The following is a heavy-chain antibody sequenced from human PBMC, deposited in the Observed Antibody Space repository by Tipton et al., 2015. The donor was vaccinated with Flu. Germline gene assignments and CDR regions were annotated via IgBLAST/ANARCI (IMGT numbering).Heavy chain of an antibody. V-gene: IGHV4-38-2*01. CDR2: IYHSGST. Sequence: TLSLTCAVSGYSISSGYYWGWIRQPPGKGLEWIGSIYHSGSTYYNPSLKSRVTISVDTSKNQFSLKLSSVTAADTAVYYCAMGIRTPFDYWGQGTLVTVSS. D-gene: IGHD1-26*01. J-gene: IGHJ4*02. CDR1: GYSISSGYY. CDR3: AMGIRTPFDY.